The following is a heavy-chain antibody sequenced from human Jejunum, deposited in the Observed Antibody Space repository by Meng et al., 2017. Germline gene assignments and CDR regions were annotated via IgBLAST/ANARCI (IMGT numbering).Heavy chain of an antibody. V-gene: IGHV3-9*01. CDR3: AKAHLTLVRAMMYYYGLDV. CDR1: GFTFGEFA. J-gene: IGHJ6*02. D-gene: IGHD3-10*01. Sequence: SLKISCAASGFTFGEFAMHWVRQAPGKGLEWVPGISFNGRTVGYADSVKGRFTISRDNNKNSLYLQINSLRGENTALYYCAKAHLTLVRAMMYYYGLDVWGQGTTVTVSS. CDR2: ISFNGRTV.